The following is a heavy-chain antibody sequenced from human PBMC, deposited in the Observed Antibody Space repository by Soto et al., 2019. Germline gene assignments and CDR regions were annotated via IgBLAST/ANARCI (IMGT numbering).Heavy chain of an antibody. CDR2: IYHSGST. D-gene: IGHD3-9*01. Sequence: SETLSLTCTVSGGSISRSAYYWGWIRQPPGKGLEWIGSIYHSGSTYYSSSLKSRVTISVDTSKNQFSLKLSSVTAADTAVYYCARHLLDNILTHYYYYMDVWGKGTTVTVSS. CDR3: ARHLLDNILTHYYYYMDV. V-gene: IGHV4-39*01. J-gene: IGHJ6*03. CDR1: GGSISRSAYY.